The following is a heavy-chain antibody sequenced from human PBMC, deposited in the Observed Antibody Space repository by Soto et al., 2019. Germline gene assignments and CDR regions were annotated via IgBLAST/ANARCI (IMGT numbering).Heavy chain of an antibody. D-gene: IGHD4-17*01. V-gene: IGHV4-59*01. J-gene: IGHJ4*02. CDR1: GGSISSYY. CDR3: ARVSYDYGVLIFDY. Sequence: SETLSLTCTVSGGSISSYYWSWIRQSPGKGLEWIGYIYYSGSTNYNPSLKSRVTISVDTSKNQFSLKLSSVTAADTAVYNCARVSYDYGVLIFDYWGQGTLVTVSS. CDR2: IYYSGST.